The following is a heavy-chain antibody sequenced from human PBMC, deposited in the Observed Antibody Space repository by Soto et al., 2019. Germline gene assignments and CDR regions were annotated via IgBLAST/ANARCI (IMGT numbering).Heavy chain of an antibody. CDR1: GASIISSDCY. CDR2: ISRRGST. Sequence: QLQLQESGPGLVKPSETLSLTCTVSGASIISSDCYWAWIRQPPGKGLEWIGTISRRGSTYYNSSLESRLTMSVDTSKNQFSLSLTFVTAADTAVYYCARLNKPGWFDPWGQGTLVPVSS. V-gene: IGHV4-39*01. J-gene: IGHJ5*02. CDR3: ARLNKPGWFDP.